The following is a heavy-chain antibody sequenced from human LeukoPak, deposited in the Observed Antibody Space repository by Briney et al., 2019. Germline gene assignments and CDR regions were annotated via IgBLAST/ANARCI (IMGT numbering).Heavy chain of an antibody. D-gene: IGHD6-19*01. Sequence: SETLSLTCTVSGGSFSSYYWTWIRQPPGKGLEWIGYIYYSGSTSYNPSLKSRGTISVDTSKNQFSLRLSSVTAADTAVYYCARGRLARSPYFDYWGQGTLVTVSS. J-gene: IGHJ4*02. V-gene: IGHV4-59*01. CDR2: IYYSGST. CDR3: ARGRLARSPYFDY. CDR1: GGSFSSYY.